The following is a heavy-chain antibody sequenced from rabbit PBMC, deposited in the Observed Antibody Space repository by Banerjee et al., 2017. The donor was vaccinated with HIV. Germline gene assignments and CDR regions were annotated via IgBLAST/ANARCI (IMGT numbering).Heavy chain of an antibody. V-gene: IGHV1S47*01. CDR3: ARGGGYAGYANVWILFL. Sequence: QEQLVESGGGLVQPEGSLTLTCKASGFDFSSNVICWVRQAPGKGLEWVACLYTGDGNIWYANWAKGRFTISKTSPTTVTLQMTSLTAADTATYFCARGGGYAGYANVWILFLWGPGTLVTVS. J-gene: IGHJ6*01. D-gene: IGHD4-2*01. CDR1: GFDFSSNV. CDR2: LYTGDGNI.